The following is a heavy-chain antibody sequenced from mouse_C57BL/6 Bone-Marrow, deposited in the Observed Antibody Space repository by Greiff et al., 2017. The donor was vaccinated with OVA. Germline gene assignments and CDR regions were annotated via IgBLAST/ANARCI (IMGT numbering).Heavy chain of an antibody. CDR2: IHPNGGST. D-gene: IGHD3-1*01. CDR3: ARSGRDY. J-gene: IGHJ2*01. Sequence: QVQLQQPWAELVKPGASVKLSCTASGYTFTDYCMHWVKQRPGQGLEWIGMIHPNGGSTKYDEKFKSKATMTIDKSSSTAYMQLSSLTSEDSAFYDCARSGRDYWGQGTTLTVSS. CDR1: GYTFTDYC. V-gene: IGHV1-64*01.